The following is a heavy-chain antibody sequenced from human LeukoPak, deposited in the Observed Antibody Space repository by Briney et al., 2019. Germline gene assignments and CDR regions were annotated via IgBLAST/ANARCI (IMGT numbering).Heavy chain of an antibody. J-gene: IGHJ6*02. V-gene: IGHV4-59*08. CDR3: ARVLGSSGWYDWDYYYYYGMDV. D-gene: IGHD6-19*01. CDR1: GGSISSYY. Sequence: SETLSLTCTVSGGSISSYYWSWIRQPPGKGLEWIGYIYYSGSTNYNPSLKSRVTISVDTSKNQFSLKLSSVTSADTAVYYCARVLGSSGWYDWDYYYYYGMDVWGQGTTVTVSS. CDR2: IYYSGST.